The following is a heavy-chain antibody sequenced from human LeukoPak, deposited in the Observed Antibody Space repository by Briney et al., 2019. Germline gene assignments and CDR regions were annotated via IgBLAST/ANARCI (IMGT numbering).Heavy chain of an antibody. CDR3: ARDPFDKPYYFDY. J-gene: IGHJ4*02. V-gene: IGHV3-23*01. CDR2: ISGTADRT. Sequence: GGSLTVSCAASGFTSNYMSWVRQAPGKGLEWVSSISGTADRTYYADSVKGRFTISRDNSRNTLYLQMNSLGAEDTAVYYCARDPFDKPYYFDYWGKGSRVPVSS. D-gene: IGHD3-9*01. CDR1: GFTSNY.